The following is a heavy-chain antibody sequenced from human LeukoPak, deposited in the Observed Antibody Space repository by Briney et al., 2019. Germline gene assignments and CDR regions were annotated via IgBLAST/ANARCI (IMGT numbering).Heavy chain of an antibody. CDR1: GYTFTSYG. J-gene: IGHJ6*03. D-gene: IGHD6-13*01. Sequence: ASVKVSCKASGYTFTSYGISWVRQAPGQGLEWMGWISAYNGNTNYAQKFQGRVTMTRNTSISTAYMELSSLRSEDTAVYYCARGKAAADYYYYMDVWGKGTTVTISS. V-gene: IGHV1-18*01. CDR3: ARGKAAADYYYYMDV. CDR2: ISAYNGNT.